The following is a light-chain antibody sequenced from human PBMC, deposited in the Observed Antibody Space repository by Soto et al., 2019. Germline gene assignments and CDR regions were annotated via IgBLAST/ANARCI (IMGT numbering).Light chain of an antibody. J-gene: IGKJ1*01. CDR1: QVVTSNY. Sequence: EIVLTQSPGSLSLSPGERATLSCRASQVVTSNYLAWYQQKPGQAPRLLIYTTSSRATGVPERFSGSGSGTDFTLTISRLEPEDSAVYYCQQYGGSPWTFGQGTKVVIK. CDR3: QQYGGSPWT. V-gene: IGKV3-20*01. CDR2: TTS.